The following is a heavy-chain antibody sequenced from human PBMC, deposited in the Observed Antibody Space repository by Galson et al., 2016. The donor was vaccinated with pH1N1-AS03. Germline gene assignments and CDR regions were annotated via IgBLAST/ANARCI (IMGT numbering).Heavy chain of an antibody. CDR1: GFSFSSYA. CDR3: AKDKGSSRHDDY. J-gene: IGHJ4*02. CDR2: ITSGGNT. D-gene: IGHD6-13*01. Sequence: SLRLSCAASGFSFSSYAMSWVRQAPGKGLQWVSSITSGGNTYYADSVKGRFTISRDNSKLTLYLQMNSLRAEDAAVYLCAKDKGSSRHDDYWGQGTRVTVSS. V-gene: IGHV3-23*01.